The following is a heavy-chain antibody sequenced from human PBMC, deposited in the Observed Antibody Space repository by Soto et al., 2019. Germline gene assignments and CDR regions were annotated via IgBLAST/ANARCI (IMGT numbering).Heavy chain of an antibody. CDR3: AKDHWAAYSGYAIRNDLDV. Sequence: QVQLVESGGGVAQPGRSLRLSCAASGFTFSDYGIHWVRQAPGKGLEWVAVISYEGSKTYYVDSVKGRFTISRDNSKNTLYLQMASLRPEDTAVYYCAKDHWAAYSGYAIRNDLDVWGQGTTVTVSS. V-gene: IGHV3-30*18. CDR2: ISYEGSKT. D-gene: IGHD5-12*01. J-gene: IGHJ6*02. CDR1: GFTFSDYG.